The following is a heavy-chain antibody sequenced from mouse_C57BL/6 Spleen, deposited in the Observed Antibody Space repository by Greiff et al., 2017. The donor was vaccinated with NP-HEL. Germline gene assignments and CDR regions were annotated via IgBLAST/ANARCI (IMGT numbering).Heavy chain of an antibody. CDR2: ISNGGGST. V-gene: IGHV5-12*01. J-gene: IGHJ2*01. D-gene: IGHD4-1*01. Sequence: EVKLMESGGGLVQPGGSLKLSCAASGFTFSDYYMYWVRQTPEKRLEWVAYISNGGGSTYYPDTVKGRFTISRDNAKNTLYLQMSRLKSEDTAMYYCARRNWDGDYWGQGTTLTVSS. CDR1: GFTFSDYY. CDR3: ARRNWDGDY.